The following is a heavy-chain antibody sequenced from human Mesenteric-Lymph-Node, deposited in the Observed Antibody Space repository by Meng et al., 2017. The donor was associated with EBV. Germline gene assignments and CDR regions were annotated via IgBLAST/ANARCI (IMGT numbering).Heavy chain of an antibody. CDR1: GYIFNKYE. J-gene: IGHJ4*02. V-gene: IGHV7-4-1*02. CDR3: ARFDWLAHF. D-gene: IGHD3-9*01. CDR2: INTNTGNP. Sequence: QVQLVQSGSELKKPGASVKISCKASGYIFNKYEMNWTRQAPGQGLEWMGWINTNTGNPTYAQDFTGRFVFSVDTSVSTAYLQISSLESDDTAVYYCARFDWLAHFWGQGTLVTVSS.